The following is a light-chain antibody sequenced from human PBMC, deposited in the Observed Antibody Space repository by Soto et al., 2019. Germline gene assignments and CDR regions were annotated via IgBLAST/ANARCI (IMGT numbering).Light chain of an antibody. J-gene: IGKJ4*01. CDR1: QTISSW. V-gene: IGKV1-5*03. CDR2: KAS. Sequence: IQMTQSPSTLSASEGDRVTITCRASQTISSWLAWYQQKPGKAPKLLIYKASTLKSGVPSRFSGSGSGTDFTLTINSLQPEDFATYFCQQLNNYPSTFGGGTKV. CDR3: QQLNNYPST.